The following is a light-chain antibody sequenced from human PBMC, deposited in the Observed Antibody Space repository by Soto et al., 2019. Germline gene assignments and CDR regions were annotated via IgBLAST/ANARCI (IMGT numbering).Light chain of an antibody. J-gene: IGKJ4*01. V-gene: IGKV3D-15*01. CDR3: QQYGDWPGA. CDR1: QSVGSK. Sequence: ERVMRRSPPTLSVSPGERATLSCRASQSVGSKLAWYQQRPGQAPRLLIYDASNRATGIPARFSGSGSGTEFSLTISSLQSEDFAVYSCQQYGDWPGAFGGGT. CDR2: DAS.